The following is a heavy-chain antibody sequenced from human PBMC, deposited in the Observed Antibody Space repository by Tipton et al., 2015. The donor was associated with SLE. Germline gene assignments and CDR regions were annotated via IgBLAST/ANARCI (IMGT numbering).Heavy chain of an antibody. CDR3: VYGDWLGLDY. V-gene: IGHV4-31*03. CDR2: IYNSGNT. CDR1: GGSISSGGYS. Sequence: TLSLTCTVSGGSISSGGYSWCWFRQHPGKGLEWIGNIYNSGNTYYTPSLKSRLTISIDTSKNQFSLKLSSVTAADTAVYYCVYGDWLGLDYWGQGTLVTVSS. J-gene: IGHJ4*02. D-gene: IGHD4-17*01.